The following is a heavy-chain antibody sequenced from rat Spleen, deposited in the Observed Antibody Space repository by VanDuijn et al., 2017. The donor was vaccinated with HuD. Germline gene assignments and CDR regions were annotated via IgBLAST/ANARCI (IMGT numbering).Heavy chain of an antibody. CDR1: GFTFSNYY. Sequence: EVQLVESGGGLVQPGRSMKLSCAASGFTFSNYYMAWVRQAPTKGLEWVASITDSGDYTYYRDSVKGRFSISRDNAKSTLYLQMDSLRSEDTATYYCARGTTPWGQGVMVTVSS. D-gene: IGHD1-4*01. CDR2: ITDSGDYT. J-gene: IGHJ2*01. V-gene: IGHV5-25*01. CDR3: ARGTTP.